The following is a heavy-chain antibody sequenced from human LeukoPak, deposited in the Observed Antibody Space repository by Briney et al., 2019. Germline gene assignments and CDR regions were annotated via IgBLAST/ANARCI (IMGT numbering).Heavy chain of an antibody. Sequence: GSSVKVSCKASGGTFSSYAISWVRQAPGQGLEWMGGIIPIFGTADYAQKFQGRVTITADESTSTAYMELSSLRSEDTAVYYCARVGVTMVRGVILYFDYWGQGTLVTVSS. D-gene: IGHD3-10*01. V-gene: IGHV1-69*01. CDR3: ARVGVTMVRGVILYFDY. J-gene: IGHJ4*02. CDR2: IIPIFGTA. CDR1: GGTFSSYA.